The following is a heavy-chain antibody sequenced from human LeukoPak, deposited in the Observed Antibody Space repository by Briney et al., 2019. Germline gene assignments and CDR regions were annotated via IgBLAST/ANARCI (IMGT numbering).Heavy chain of an antibody. V-gene: IGHV3-23*01. CDR3: AKDSSNRGIVGALTIDY. Sequence: GGSLRLSCAASGFTFSSYALSWVRQAPGKGLEWVSAISGSGGSTYYADSVKGRFTISRDNSKNTLYLQMNSLRAEDTAVYYCAKDSSNRGIVGALTIDYWGQGTLVTVSS. CDR2: ISGSGGST. J-gene: IGHJ4*02. CDR1: GFTFSSYA. D-gene: IGHD1-26*01.